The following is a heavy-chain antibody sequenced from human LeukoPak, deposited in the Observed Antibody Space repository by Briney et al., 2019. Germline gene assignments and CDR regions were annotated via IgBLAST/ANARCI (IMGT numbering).Heavy chain of an antibody. Sequence: GGSLRLSCAASGFTFSDYYMSWIRQAPGKGLEWVSYISSSGSTIYYADSVKGRFTISRDNAKNSLYLQMNSPRAEDTAVYYCARDLTYYYDSSGLGYWGQGTLVTVSS. J-gene: IGHJ4*02. D-gene: IGHD3-22*01. V-gene: IGHV3-11*01. CDR1: GFTFSDYY. CDR3: ARDLTYYYDSSGLGY. CDR2: ISSSGSTI.